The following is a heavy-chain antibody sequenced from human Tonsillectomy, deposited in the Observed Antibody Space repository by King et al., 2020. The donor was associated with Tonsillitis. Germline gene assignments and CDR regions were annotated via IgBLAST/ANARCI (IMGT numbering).Heavy chain of an antibody. CDR3: ARGGLPTYDY. V-gene: IGHV1-2*02. Sequence: VQLVESGAEVKKPGASVKVSCMASGYTFTGHYFHWVRQAPGQGLEWMGWINPNNGDTNDAQKFRGRVTMTGDTSISTAFMELSRLRPDDTAVYYCARGGLPTYDYWGQGTLVIVSS. CDR1: GYTFTGHY. CDR2: INPNNGDT. J-gene: IGHJ4*02.